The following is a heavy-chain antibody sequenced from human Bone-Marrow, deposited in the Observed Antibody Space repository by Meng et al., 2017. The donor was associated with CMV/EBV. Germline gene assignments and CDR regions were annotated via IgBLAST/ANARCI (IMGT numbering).Heavy chain of an antibody. D-gene: IGHD4/OR15-4a*01. Sequence: GGSLRLSCKGSGYSFIDYWIGWVRQMPGKGLELMGIIFPDDSDIKYSPSFQGQVTISVDKSISTAYLQWSTLKASDTAIYYCARHGLRGCSGANCYTSFYYFGMDVWGQGPTVTVSS. CDR3: ARHGLRGCSGANCYTSFYYFGMDV. J-gene: IGHJ6*02. V-gene: IGHV5-51*01. CDR2: IFPDDSDI. CDR1: GYSFIDYW.